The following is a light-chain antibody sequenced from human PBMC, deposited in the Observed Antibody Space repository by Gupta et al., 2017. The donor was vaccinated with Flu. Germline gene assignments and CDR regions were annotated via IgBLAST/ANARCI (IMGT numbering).Light chain of an antibody. CDR2: GAS. CDR1: QTITSNY. V-gene: IGKV3-20*01. J-gene: IGKJ2*01. CDR3: QQYGTTPYT. Sequence: EILLTQSPGTLSMSPGEKVTLSCRASQTITSNYLAWFQQRGGQAPRLLIYGASNRAADIPDRCSGSGSGTDFTLTISRLEPEDCAVYYCQQYGTTPYTFGQGTSLEI.